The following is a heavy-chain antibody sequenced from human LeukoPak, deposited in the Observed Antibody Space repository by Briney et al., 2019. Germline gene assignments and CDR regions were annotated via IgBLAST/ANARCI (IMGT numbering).Heavy chain of an antibody. CDR3: ARRNSSGYYLFFDY. V-gene: IGHV4-39*01. CDR2: IYYSGST. D-gene: IGHD3-22*01. J-gene: IGHJ4*02. Sequence: SETLSLTCTVSGGSISSSSYYWGWIRQPPGTGLEWIVSIYYSGSTYYNPSLKSRVTISVDTSKNQFSLKLSSVTAADTAVYYCARRNSSGYYLFFDYWGQGTLVTVSS. CDR1: GGSISSSSYY.